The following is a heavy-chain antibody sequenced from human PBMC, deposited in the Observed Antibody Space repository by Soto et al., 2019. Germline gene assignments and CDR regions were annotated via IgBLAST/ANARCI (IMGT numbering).Heavy chain of an antibody. CDR3: ARDLGYCGGDCYPRVYYGMDV. J-gene: IGHJ6*02. V-gene: IGHV1-18*01. CDR2: ISVYNDNT. Sequence: ASVKVSCKDSDYTFSTYGIHWVRQAPGQGLEWMGWISVYNDNTNYAQKFQGRVTMTTDTSTSTAYMELRSLRSDDTAIYYCARDLGYCGGDCYPRVYYGMDVWGQGTTVTVSS. D-gene: IGHD2-21*02. CDR1: DYTFSTYG.